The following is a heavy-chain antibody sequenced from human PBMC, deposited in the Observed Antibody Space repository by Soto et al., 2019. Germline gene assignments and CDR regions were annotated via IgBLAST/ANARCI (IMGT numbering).Heavy chain of an antibody. Sequence: QVQVQQWGGGLLKPSETLSLTCAVSGASITHYYWGWIRQPPGKGLEWIGEVYHSGIRNYNPSLKSRITLSIDPSKNQVSLGLHSATAEDTAVYYCASRRYYDPGAFYGGDYWGQGSLVTVSS. CDR2: VYHSGIR. D-gene: IGHD3-22*01. J-gene: IGHJ4*02. V-gene: IGHV4-34*01. CDR3: ASRRYYDPGAFYGGDY. CDR1: GASITHYY.